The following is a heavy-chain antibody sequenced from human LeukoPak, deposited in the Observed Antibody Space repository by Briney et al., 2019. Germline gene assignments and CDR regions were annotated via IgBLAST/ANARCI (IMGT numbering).Heavy chain of an antibody. V-gene: IGHV4-4*07. Sequence: SETLSLTCTVSGGSISSYYWSWIRQPAGKGLEWIGRIYTSGSANYNPSLKSRVTISVDTSKNQFSLKLSSVTAADTAVYYCATSLSYSSGWYDYWGRGTLVTVSS. D-gene: IGHD6-19*01. CDR2: IYTSGSA. CDR1: GGSISSYY. CDR3: ATSLSYSSGWYDY. J-gene: IGHJ4*02.